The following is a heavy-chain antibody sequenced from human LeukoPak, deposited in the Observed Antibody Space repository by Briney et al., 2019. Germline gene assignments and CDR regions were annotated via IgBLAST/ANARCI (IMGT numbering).Heavy chain of an antibody. J-gene: IGHJ4*02. V-gene: IGHV3-30*04. CDR1: GFSFSIYA. Sequence: GGSLRLSCAASGFSFSIYAMHWVRRAPGKGPEWVAVISYDGSDKDYADSVRGRFTISRDNSKNTLHLQMNSLRPEDTAVYYCAREVATTSEYWGQGTLVTVSS. CDR3: AREVATTSEY. D-gene: IGHD5-12*01. CDR2: ISYDGSDK.